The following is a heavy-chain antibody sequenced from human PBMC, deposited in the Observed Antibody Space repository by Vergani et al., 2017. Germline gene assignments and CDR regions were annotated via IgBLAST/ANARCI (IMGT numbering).Heavy chain of an antibody. CDR2: ISYDGSNK. CDR3: VCRATSPPRCFDC. CDR1: GLIFSRFD. D-gene: IGHD2-2*01. V-gene: IGHV3-30-3*01. Sequence: VQLLESGGGLVQPGGSLRLSCADSGLIFSRFDMNWVRQAPGKGLEWVAVISYDGSNKYYADSVKGRFTISRDNSKNTLYLQMNSLRAEDTAAYRCVCRATSPPRCFDCWGQGTLVIVSS. J-gene: IGHJ4*02.